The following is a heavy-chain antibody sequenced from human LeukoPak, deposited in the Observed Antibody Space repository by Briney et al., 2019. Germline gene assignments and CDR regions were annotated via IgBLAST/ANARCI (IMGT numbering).Heavy chain of an antibody. D-gene: IGHD6-19*01. Sequence: PSETLSLTCAVSGGSFSGYYWTWIRQPPGKGLEWIGEINHSGGANYNPSLKSRVTISLDTSKNQFSLKLSSVTAADTALYYCARESLGSSSGWSNDVFDIWGQGTMVTVSS. CDR3: ARESLGSSSGWSNDVFDI. CDR2: INHSGGA. V-gene: IGHV4-34*01. CDR1: GGSFSGYY. J-gene: IGHJ3*02.